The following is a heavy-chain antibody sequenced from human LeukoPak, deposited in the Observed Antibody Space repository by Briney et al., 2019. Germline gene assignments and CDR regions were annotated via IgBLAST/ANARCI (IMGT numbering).Heavy chain of an antibody. CDR1: GFTFSSYA. CDR3: ARCPRSSDACDI. V-gene: IGHV3-48*03. CDR2: ISGSST. J-gene: IGHJ3*02. Sequence: PGGSLRLSCAASGFTFSSYAMSWVRQAPGKGLEWVSYISGSSTYYADSVRGRFTISRDNAKNSLYLQMNSLRAEDTAVYYCARCPRSSDACDIWGQGTMVTVSS.